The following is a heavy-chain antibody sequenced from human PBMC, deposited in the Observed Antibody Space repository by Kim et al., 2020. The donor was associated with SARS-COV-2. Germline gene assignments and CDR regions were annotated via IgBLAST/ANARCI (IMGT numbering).Heavy chain of an antibody. CDR2: ISWNSGSI. CDR3: AKARIAVAGTSSYYYYG. V-gene: IGHV3-9*01. D-gene: IGHD6-19*01. CDR1: GFTFDDYA. Sequence: GGSLRLSCAASGFTFDDYAMHWVRQAPGKGLEWVSGISWNSGSIGYADSVKGRFTISRDNAKNSLYLQMNSLRAEDTALYYCAKARIAVAGTSSYYYYG. J-gene: IGHJ6*01.